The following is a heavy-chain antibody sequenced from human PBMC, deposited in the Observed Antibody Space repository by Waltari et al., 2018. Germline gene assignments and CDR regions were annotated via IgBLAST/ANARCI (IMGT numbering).Heavy chain of an antibody. J-gene: IGHJ4*02. CDR3: VRGGGGYGIFEY. D-gene: IGHD1-1*01. V-gene: IGHV3-74*01. Sequence: EVQLVESGGGLVQPGGSLRLSCTASGFTFSGYWMHWVRQDPEKGLMWIARMNSDGITSFADSVKGRFTISRDNAKNTLYLQLSSLRIEDTAVYYCVRGGGGYGIFEYWGQGILVTVSS. CDR1: GFTFSGYW. CDR2: MNSDGIT.